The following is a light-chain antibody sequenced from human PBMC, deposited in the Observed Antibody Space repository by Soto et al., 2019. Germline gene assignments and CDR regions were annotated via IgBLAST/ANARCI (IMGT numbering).Light chain of an antibody. Sequence: EIVLTQSPGPLSLSPGERATLSCRASQSVSSGYLAWYQQKPGRVPRLLIYGASNRAPGIPDRFTGSGSGTDLTLTIARVEPEDFAVYYCQLCGIAPFTFGPGTKVDIK. CDR1: QSVSSGY. CDR2: GAS. V-gene: IGKV3-20*01. J-gene: IGKJ3*01. CDR3: QLCGIAPFT.